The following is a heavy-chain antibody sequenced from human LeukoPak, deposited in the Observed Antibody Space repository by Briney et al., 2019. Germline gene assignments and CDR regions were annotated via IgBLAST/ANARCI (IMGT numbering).Heavy chain of an antibody. CDR3: ARGEGSYCSGGSCYSSKSRRGYYFDY. Sequence: SETLSLTCAVYGGSFSGYYWRWIRHPPGKGREWIGEIDHSGSTNYHPSLKSRVTISVHTSKSQFSLKLSSVTAADTAVYYCARGEGSYCSGGSCYSSKSRRGYYFDYWGQGTLVTVSS. D-gene: IGHD2-15*01. J-gene: IGHJ4*02. CDR1: GGSFSGYY. CDR2: IDHSGST. V-gene: IGHV4-34*01.